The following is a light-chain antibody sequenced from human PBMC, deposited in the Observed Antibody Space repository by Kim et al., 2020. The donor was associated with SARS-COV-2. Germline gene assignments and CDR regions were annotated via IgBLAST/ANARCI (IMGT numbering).Light chain of an antibody. V-gene: IGKV2-40*01. J-gene: IGKJ2*01. CDR3: MQRIEFPYT. CDR2: TLS. CDR1: RSLFDRNDGNTY. Sequence: DIVMTQTPLSLPVTPGEPASISCRSSRSLFDRNDGNTYLDWYVQKPGQSPQLLIYTLSYRPSGVPDRFSGSGSGTYFTLKISRVDAEDVGLYYCMQRIEFPYTFGPGTKLEIK.